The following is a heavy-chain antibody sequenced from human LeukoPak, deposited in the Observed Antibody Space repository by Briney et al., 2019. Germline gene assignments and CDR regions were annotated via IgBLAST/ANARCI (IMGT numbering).Heavy chain of an antibody. D-gene: IGHD3-16*02. V-gene: IGHV3-15*07. CDR3: TTDQVITFGGVIVRSY. J-gene: IGHJ4*02. CDR2: IKSKTDGGTT. CDR1: GFTFSNDW. Sequence: GGSLRLSCAASGFTFSNDWMNWVRQAPGKGLEWVGRIKSKTDGGTTDYAAPVKGRFTISRDDSKNTLYLQMNSLKTEDTAVYYCTTDQVITFGGVIVRSYWGQGTLVTVSS.